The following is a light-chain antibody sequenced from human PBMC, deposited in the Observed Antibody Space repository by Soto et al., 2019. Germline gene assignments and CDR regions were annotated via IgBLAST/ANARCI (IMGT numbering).Light chain of an antibody. CDR2: EVS. V-gene: IGLV2-8*01. CDR1: SSDVGGYNY. CDR3: SSFAGSKTL. Sequence: QSVLTQPPSASGSPGLSVTISCTGTSSDVGGYNYVSWYQQHPGKAPKLMIYEVSKRPSGVPDRFSASKSGNTASLTVSGLQSEDEADYYCSSFAGSKTLFGTGTKVTVL. J-gene: IGLJ1*01.